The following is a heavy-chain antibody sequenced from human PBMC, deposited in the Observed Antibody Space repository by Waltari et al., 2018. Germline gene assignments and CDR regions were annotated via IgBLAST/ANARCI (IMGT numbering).Heavy chain of an antibody. Sequence: QVQLQESGPGLVTPSETLSLTCTVPGGSISSYYWSWIRQPPGEGLEWIGYIYHSGGTYYNPSLNGRVTISLDTSKNQISLQLNSVTAADTAMYYCARGRGSGRYYSALFDYWGQGTRLTVSS. CDR3: ARGRGSGRYYSALFDY. D-gene: IGHD3-10*01. CDR1: GGSISSYY. J-gene: IGHJ4*02. CDR2: IYHSGGT. V-gene: IGHV4-59*01.